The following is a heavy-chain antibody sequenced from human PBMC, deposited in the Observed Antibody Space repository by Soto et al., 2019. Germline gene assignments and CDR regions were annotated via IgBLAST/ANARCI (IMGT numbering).Heavy chain of an antibody. CDR3: ARDRHCSGGSCYSDWFDP. V-gene: IGHV1-46*03. CDR2: INPSGGST. Sequence: QVQLVQSGAEVKKPGASVKVSCKASGYTFTSYYMHWVRQAPGQGLEWMRIINPSGGSTSYAQKFQGRVTMTRDTSTSTVYMELSSLRSEDTAVYYCARDRHCSGGSCYSDWFDPWGQGTLVTVSS. J-gene: IGHJ5*02. D-gene: IGHD2-15*01. CDR1: GYTFTSYY.